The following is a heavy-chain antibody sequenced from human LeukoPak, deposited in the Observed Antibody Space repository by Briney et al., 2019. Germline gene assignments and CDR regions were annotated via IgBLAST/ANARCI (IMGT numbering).Heavy chain of an antibody. CDR2: IYYSGST. V-gene: IGHV4-31*03. Sequence: SQTLSLTCTVSGGSISSGGYYWSWIRQHPGKGLEWIGYIYYSGSTYYNPTLKSRVTISVDTSKNQFSLKLSSVTAADTAVYYCARDSYKNAFDIWGQGTMVTVSS. CDR1: GGSISSGGYY. J-gene: IGHJ3*02. D-gene: IGHD1-1*01. CDR3: ARDSYKNAFDI.